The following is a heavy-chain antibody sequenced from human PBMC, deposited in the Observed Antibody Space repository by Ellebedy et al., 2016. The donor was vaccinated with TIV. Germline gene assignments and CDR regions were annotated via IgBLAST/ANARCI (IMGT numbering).Heavy chain of an antibody. Sequence: AASVTVSCKASGFTLTNSAIQWVRQARGHRPEWIGWIAVGGDKTHYAQKFQARVTITRDKSTSTAYMELSSLRSDDKAIYYCAALPTYWGQGTLVTVSS. CDR2: IAVGGDKT. J-gene: IGHJ4*02. CDR3: AALPTY. CDR1: GFTLTNSA. V-gene: IGHV1-58*02.